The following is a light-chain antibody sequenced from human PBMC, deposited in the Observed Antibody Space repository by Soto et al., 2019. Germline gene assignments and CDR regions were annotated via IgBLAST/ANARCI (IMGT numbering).Light chain of an antibody. J-gene: IGKJ1*01. V-gene: IGKV3-20*01. CDR1: QTVSSSY. CDR3: QQYGDSPLT. CDR2: GAS. Sequence: DIVLTQSPGTLSLSPGERATLSCRASQTVSSSYLAWYQQKPGQAPRLLIYGASTRAAGNPDRFGGSGSGTDFTLTISRLEPEDFAVYYCQQYGDSPLTFGQGTNVEI.